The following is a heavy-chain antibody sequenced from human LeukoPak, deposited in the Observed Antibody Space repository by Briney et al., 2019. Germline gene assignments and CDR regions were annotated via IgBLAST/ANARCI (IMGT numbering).Heavy chain of an antibody. V-gene: IGHV3-11*01. CDR3: ARDYIRGAQSYYYYGMDV. Sequence: PGGSLRLSCAASGFTFSDYYMSWIRQAPGKGLEWVSYISSSGSTIYYADSVKGRFTISRDNAKNSLYLQMNSLRAEDTAVYYCARDYIRGAQSYYYYGMDVWGQGTTVTVSS. J-gene: IGHJ6*02. CDR1: GFTFSDYY. CDR2: ISSSGSTI. D-gene: IGHD3-10*01.